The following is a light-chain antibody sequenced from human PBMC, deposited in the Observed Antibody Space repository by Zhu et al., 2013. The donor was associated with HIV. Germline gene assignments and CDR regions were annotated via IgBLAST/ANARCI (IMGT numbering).Light chain of an antibody. Sequence: SYELTQPPSVSVAPGKTATITCGGNNIGNKNVHWYQQKPGQAPVLVVRDDFDRPSGIPERFSGSNSGDTATLTISRVEAGDEADYFCQVWGSSSDPVVFGGGTTLTVL. CDR2: DDF. V-gene: IGLV3-21*03. CDR3: QVWGSSSDPVV. CDR1: NIGNKN. J-gene: IGLJ2*01.